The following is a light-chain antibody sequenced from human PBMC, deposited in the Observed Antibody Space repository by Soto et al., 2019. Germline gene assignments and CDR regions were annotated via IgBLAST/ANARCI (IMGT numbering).Light chain of an antibody. CDR2: DAS. J-gene: IGKJ1*01. CDR1: QSISSW. CDR3: QQDNSYPWT. V-gene: IGKV1-5*01. Sequence: DIQMTQSPSTLSASVGDRVTITCRASQSISSWLAWYQQKPGKAPKLLIYDASSLESGVPSRFSGSGSGTEFTLTISSLQTDDCATYYCQQDNSYPWTFGQGTKVEIK.